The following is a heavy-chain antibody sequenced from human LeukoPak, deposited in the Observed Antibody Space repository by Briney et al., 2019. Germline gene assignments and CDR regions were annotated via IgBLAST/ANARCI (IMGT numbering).Heavy chain of an antibody. CDR2: ISYDGSNK. Sequence: GGSLRLSCAASGFTFSNYAMHWVRQAPGQGLEWVTVISYDGSNKYYADSVRGRFTLSRDNSKNTLYLQMNSLRTEDTAVYYCTRVSNWYSPFDSWGQGTLVTVSS. CDR1: GFTFSNYA. J-gene: IGHJ4*02. V-gene: IGHV3-30-3*01. CDR3: TRVSNWYSPFDS. D-gene: IGHD6-13*01.